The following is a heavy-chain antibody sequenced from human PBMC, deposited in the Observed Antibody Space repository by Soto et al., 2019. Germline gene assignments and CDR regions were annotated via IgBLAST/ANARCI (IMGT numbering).Heavy chain of an antibody. CDR3: AKELRRAAAGTYYYYYYGMDV. Sequence: QVQLVESGGGVVQPGRSLRLSCAASGFTFSSYGMHWVRQAPGKGLEWVAVISYDGSNKYYADSVKGRFTISRDNSKNTLYLQMNSLRAEDTAVYYCAKELRRAAAGTYYYYYYGMDVWGQGTTVTVSS. J-gene: IGHJ6*02. V-gene: IGHV3-30*18. CDR2: ISYDGSNK. D-gene: IGHD6-13*01. CDR1: GFTFSSYG.